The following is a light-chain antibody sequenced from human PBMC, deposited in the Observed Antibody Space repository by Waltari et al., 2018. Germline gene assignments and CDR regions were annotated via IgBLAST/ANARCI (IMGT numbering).Light chain of an antibody. CDR1: RSVGDNY. V-gene: IGKV3-20*01. CDR3: QQHMTSPLT. Sequence: EIVLAQSPGTLSLSPGERATLSRRPSRSVGDNYLAWYQQKPGQAPRLLIYGTSNRATGIPDRFSGSGSGTDFTLTITRLEPEDFAVYYCQQHMTSPLTFGGGTKVEIK. CDR2: GTS. J-gene: IGKJ4*01.